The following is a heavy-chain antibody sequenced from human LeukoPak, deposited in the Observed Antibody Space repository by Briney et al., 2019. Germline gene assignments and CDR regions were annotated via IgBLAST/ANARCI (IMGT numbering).Heavy chain of an antibody. Sequence: SETLSLTCTVSGCSVSSGSYYWSWIRQPPGKGLEWIGYIYYSGSTNYNPSLKSRVTISVDTSKNQFSLKLSSVTAADTAVYYCARDRATMVRGVIRAFDIWGQGTMVTVSS. CDR2: IYYSGST. CDR1: GCSVSSGSYY. D-gene: IGHD3-10*01. V-gene: IGHV4-61*01. CDR3: ARDRATMVRGVIRAFDI. J-gene: IGHJ3*02.